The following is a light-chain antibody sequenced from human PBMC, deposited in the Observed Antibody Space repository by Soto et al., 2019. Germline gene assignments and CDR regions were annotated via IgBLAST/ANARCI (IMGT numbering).Light chain of an antibody. J-gene: IGLJ1*01. CDR1: SSNIGSNT. CDR3: ATWDDSLNAYV. Sequence: QSVLTQPPSASGTPGQRVPISCSGSSSNIGSNTVSWYQQLPGTAPKLLVYDNDERPSGVPARFSGSKSGTSASLAIIGLQSEDEADYYCATWDDSLNAYVFGTGTQLTVL. CDR2: DND. V-gene: IGLV1-44*01.